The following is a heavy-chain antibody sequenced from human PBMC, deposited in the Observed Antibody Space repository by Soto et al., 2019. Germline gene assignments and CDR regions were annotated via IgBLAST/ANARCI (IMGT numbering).Heavy chain of an antibody. CDR3: ACTLLGYYYGSGRVAVLNYFDD. J-gene: IGHJ4*02. Sequence: QVQLVQSGAEVKKPGASVKVSCKASGYTFTNYAIHWVRQAPGQRLEWRGWINAGNGNTKYSQTFQGRVTIAGDTSASTAYMELSSLRSEDTAVYYCACTLLGYYYGSGRVAVLNYFDDWGQGTLVTVSS. D-gene: IGHD3-10*01. CDR1: GYTFTNYA. CDR2: INAGNGNT. V-gene: IGHV1-3*01.